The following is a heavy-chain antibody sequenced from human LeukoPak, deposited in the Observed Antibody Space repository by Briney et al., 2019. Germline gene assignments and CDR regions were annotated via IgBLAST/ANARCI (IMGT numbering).Heavy chain of an antibody. CDR3: ARDSRSSGWFDY. V-gene: IGHV3-53*01. J-gene: IGHJ4*02. CDR1: GFTVSSNY. D-gene: IGHD6-19*01. CDR2: IYSGGST. Sequence: GGSLRLSCAASGFTVSSNYMSWVRQAPGKGLEWVSVIYSGGSTYYADSVKGRFTISSDNSKNTLYLQMNSLRAEDTAVYYCARDSRSSGWFDYWGQGTLVTVSS.